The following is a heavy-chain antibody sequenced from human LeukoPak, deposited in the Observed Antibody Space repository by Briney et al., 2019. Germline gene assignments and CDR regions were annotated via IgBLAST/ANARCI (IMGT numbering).Heavy chain of an antibody. V-gene: IGHV3-21*01. J-gene: IGHJ5*02. CDR2: ISSSSSYI. Sequence: GGSLRLSCAASGFTFSSYAMSWVRQAPGKGLEWVSSISSSSSYIYYADSVKGRFTISRDNAKNSLYLQMNSLRAEDTAVYYCARERGHDIVLMVYARKYNWFDPWGQGTLVTVSS. D-gene: IGHD2-8*01. CDR1: GFTFSSYA. CDR3: ARERGHDIVLMVYARKYNWFDP.